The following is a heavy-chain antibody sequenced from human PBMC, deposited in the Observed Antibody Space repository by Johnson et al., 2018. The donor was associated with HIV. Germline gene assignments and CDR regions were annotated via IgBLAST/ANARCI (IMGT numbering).Heavy chain of an antibody. D-gene: IGHD3-3*02. CDR2: INLDGSEK. J-gene: IGHJ3*01. V-gene: IGHV3-7*01. Sequence: VQLVESGGGVVRPGGSLRLSCVASGFTFDDYTMHWVRQAPWKGLEWVANINLDGSEKYYADSVKGRFTISRENVKNSVFRQMNTLGADDTAFYYCARAHLIFPKYAFDVWGQGAMVMVSS. CDR3: ARAHLIFPKYAFDV. CDR1: GFTFDDYT.